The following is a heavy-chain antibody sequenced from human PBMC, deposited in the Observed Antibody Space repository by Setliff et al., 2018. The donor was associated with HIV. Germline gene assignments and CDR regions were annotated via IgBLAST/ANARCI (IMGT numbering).Heavy chain of an antibody. J-gene: IGHJ4*02. CDR1: GGTFSSYA. D-gene: IGHD2-15*01. CDR2: TIPILGIA. CDR3: AREGSGPGPPFDY. Sequence: ASVKVSCKASGGTFSSYAISWVRQAPGQRLEWMGGTIPILGIANYAQKFQGRVTITADKSTSTAYMELSSLRSEDTAVYYCAREGSGPGPPFDYWGQGTLVTVSS. V-gene: IGHV1-69*10.